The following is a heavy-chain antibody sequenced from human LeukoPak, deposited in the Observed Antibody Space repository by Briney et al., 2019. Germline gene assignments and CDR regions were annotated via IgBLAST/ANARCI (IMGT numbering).Heavy chain of an antibody. CDR1: GFTFSDYY. V-gene: IGHV3-11*04. D-gene: IGHD5-18*01. CDR3: ARVLIGSYGYPLGNAFDI. J-gene: IGHJ3*02. CDR2: ISSSGSTI. Sequence: GGSLRLPCAASGFTFSDYYMSWIRQAPGKGLEWVSYISSSGSTIYYADSVKGRFTISRDNAKNSLYLQMNSLRAEDTAVYYCARVLIGSYGYPLGNAFDIWGQGTMVTVSS.